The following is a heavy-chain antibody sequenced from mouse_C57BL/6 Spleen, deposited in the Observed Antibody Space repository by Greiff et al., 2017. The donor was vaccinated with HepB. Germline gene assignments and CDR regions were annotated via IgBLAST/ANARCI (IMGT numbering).Heavy chain of an antibody. Sequence: QVQLKQSGPGLVQPSQSLSITCTVSGFSLTSYGVHWVRQSPGKGLEWLGVIWSGGSTDYNAAFISRLSISKDNSKSQVFFKMNSLQADDTAIYYCARNFIYYGNYVGYFDVWGTGTTVTVSS. CDR1: GFSLTSYG. CDR3: ARNFIYYGNYVGYFDV. CDR2: IWSGGST. V-gene: IGHV2-2*01. D-gene: IGHD2-1*01. J-gene: IGHJ1*03.